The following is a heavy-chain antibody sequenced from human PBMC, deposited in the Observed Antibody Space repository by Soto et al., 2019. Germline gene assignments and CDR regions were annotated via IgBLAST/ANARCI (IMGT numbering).Heavy chain of an antibody. CDR3: ASALGAYCGGDCFGAFDI. V-gene: IGHV1-69*01. CDR1: GGTFSSYA. D-gene: IGHD2-21*02. J-gene: IGHJ3*02. Sequence: QVQLVQSGAEVKKPGSSVKVSCKASGGTFSSYAISWVRQAPGQGVEWMGGIIPIFGTANYAQKFQGRVTITADESTSTAYMELSSLRSEDTAVYYCASALGAYCGGDCFGAFDIWGQGTMVTVSS. CDR2: IIPIFGTA.